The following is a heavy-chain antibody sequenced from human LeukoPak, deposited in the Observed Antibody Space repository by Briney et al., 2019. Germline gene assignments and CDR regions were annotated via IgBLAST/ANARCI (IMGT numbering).Heavy chain of an antibody. CDR2: ISASSAFS. CDR3: ARESATSSFSFES. D-gene: IGHD5-12*01. V-gene: IGHV3-21*01. J-gene: IGHJ4*02. CDR1: GFDFSSYT. Sequence: GGSLRLSCAASGFDFSSYTMNWVRHAPGKGLEWVSSISASSAFSHYAYSVKGRFTVSRDNTKSSPFLQMDIRSVEDTAIYYCARESATSSFSFESWGQGVLVPVSS.